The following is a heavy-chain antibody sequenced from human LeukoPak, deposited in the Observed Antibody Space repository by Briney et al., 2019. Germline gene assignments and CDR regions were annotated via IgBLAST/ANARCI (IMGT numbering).Heavy chain of an antibody. J-gene: IGHJ4*02. CDR1: GFTFSSYA. V-gene: IGHV3-23*01. CDR2: ISGSGGST. CDR3: AKRGSDDGRGARGSKTTFDY. D-gene: IGHD2-2*01. Sequence: GGSLRLSCAASGFTFSSYAMSWVRQAPGKGLEWVSAISGSGGSTYYADSVKGRFTISRDNSTNTLYLQMNSLRAEDTAVYYCAKRGSDDGRGARGSKTTFDYWGQGTLVTVSS.